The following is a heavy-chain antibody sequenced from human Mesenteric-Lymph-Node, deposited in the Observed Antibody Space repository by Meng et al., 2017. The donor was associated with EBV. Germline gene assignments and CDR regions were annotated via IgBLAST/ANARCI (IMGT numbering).Heavy chain of an antibody. Sequence: EVQLVESXXGVVRXGGSLRLSXAASGFTFDDYGMSWVRQAPGKGLEWVSGINWNGGSTGYADSVKGRFTISRDNAKNSLYLQMNSLRAEDTALYHCARELGDSSGWSWFDTWGQGTLVTVSS. CDR1: GFTFDDYG. CDR2: INWNGGST. J-gene: IGHJ5*02. D-gene: IGHD6-19*01. CDR3: ARELGDSSGWSWFDT. V-gene: IGHV3-20*01.